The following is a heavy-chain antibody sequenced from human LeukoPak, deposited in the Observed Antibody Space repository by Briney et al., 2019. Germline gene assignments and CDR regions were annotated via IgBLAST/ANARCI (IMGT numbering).Heavy chain of an antibody. CDR1: GYSISSGYY. CDR2: IYTSGST. CDR3: ARNIVVVAAKHSNWFDP. D-gene: IGHD2-15*01. J-gene: IGHJ5*02. Sequence: SETLSLTCTVSGYSISSGYYWGWIRQPAGKGLEWIGRIYTSGSTNYNPSLKSRVTMSVDTSKNQFSLKLSSVTAADAAVYYCARNIVVVAAKHSNWFDPWGQGTLVTVSS. V-gene: IGHV4-4*07.